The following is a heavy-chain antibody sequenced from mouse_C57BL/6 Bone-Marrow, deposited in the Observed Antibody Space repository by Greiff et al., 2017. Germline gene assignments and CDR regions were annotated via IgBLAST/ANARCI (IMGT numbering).Heavy chain of an antibody. J-gene: IGHJ4*01. V-gene: IGHV2-9-1*01. Sequence: VKLVESGPGLVAPSQSLSITCTVSGFSLTSYAISWVRQPPGKGLEWLGGIWTGGGPNYNSALKSRLGISKDNSKRQVFLNMTGLQTDDTARSYCARKGYGYDHAMDYWGQGTSVTVSS. D-gene: IGHD2-2*01. CDR2: IWTGGGP. CDR1: GFSLTSYA. CDR3: ARKGYGYDHAMDY.